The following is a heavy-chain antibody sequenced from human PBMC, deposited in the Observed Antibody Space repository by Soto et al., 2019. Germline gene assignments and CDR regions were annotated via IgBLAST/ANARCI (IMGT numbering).Heavy chain of an antibody. CDR1: GGSISRYY. CDR3: AREGSLPGIAVAGTPINAFDI. D-gene: IGHD6-19*01. CDR2: IYYSGST. Sequence: SETLSLTCTVSGGSISRYYWSWIRQPPGKGLEWIGYIYYSGSTNYNPSLKSRVTISVDTSKNQFSLKLSSVTAADTAVYYCAREGSLPGIAVAGTPINAFDIWGQGTMVTVSS. V-gene: IGHV4-59*01. J-gene: IGHJ3*02.